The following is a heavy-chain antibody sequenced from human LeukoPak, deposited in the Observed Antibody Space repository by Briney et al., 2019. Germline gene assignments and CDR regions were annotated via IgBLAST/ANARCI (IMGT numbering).Heavy chain of an antibody. CDR2: IYYSGST. Sequence: NPSETLSLTCTVSGGSISSSSYYWGWIRQPPGKGLEWIGSIYYSGSTYYNPSLKNRVTISVDTSKNQFSLKLSSVTAANTAVYYCARQIGNRLIDYWGQGTLVTVSS. D-gene: IGHD1-14*01. J-gene: IGHJ4*02. V-gene: IGHV4-39*01. CDR1: GGSISSSSYY. CDR3: ARQIGNRLIDY.